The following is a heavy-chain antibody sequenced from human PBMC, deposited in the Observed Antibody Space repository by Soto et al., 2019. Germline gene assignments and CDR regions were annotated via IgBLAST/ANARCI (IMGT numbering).Heavy chain of an antibody. CDR3: ARRVQILGPHYYFDY. D-gene: IGHD2-15*01. V-gene: IGHV3-7*01. Sequence: PGGCLRLSCAASGFSFSNYWMTWVRQAPGKGLEWVANVKQDGSEKYFVDSVKGRFTISRDNAKNSLYLQMNSLRAEDTAVYYCARRVQILGPHYYFDYWGQGTLVTVSS. CDR1: GFSFSNYW. J-gene: IGHJ4*02. CDR2: VKQDGSEK.